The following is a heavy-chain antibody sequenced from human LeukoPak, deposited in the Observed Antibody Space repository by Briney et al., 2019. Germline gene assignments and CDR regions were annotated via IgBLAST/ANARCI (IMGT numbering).Heavy chain of an antibody. CDR3: ARGELVGLGAISAGWFDP. CDR2: INPNSGGT. V-gene: IGHV1-2*06. J-gene: IGHJ5*02. D-gene: IGHD1-26*01. Sequence: ASVKVSCKASGYTFTGYYMHWVRQAPGQGLEWMGRINPNSGGTNYAQKFQGRVTMTRDTSISTAYMELSRLRSDDTTVYYCARGELVGLGAISAGWFDPWGQGTLDTVSS. CDR1: GYTFTGYY.